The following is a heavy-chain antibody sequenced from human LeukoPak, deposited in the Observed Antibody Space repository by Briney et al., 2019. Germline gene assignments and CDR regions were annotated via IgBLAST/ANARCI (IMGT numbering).Heavy chain of an antibody. Sequence: ASVKVSCKASGYTFTSYGISWVRQAPGQGLEWMGWISAYNGNTNYAQKLQGRVTMTTDTSTSTAYMELRSLRSDDTAVYYCARDRGGEYYYGSGSTYFDYWGQGTLVTVSS. CDR3: ARDRGGEYYYGSGSTYFDY. V-gene: IGHV1-18*01. CDR2: ISAYNGNT. CDR1: GYTFTSYG. J-gene: IGHJ4*02. D-gene: IGHD3-10*01.